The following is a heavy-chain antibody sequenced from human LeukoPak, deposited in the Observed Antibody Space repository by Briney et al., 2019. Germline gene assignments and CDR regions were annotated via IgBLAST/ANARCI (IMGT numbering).Heavy chain of an antibody. J-gene: IGHJ5*02. CDR1: GYSFDSYA. CDR3: ARASGGFDP. CDR2: INTNTGKP. D-gene: IGHD1-14*01. V-gene: IGHV7-4-1*02. Sequence: ASVKVSCKAFGYSFDSYAISWVRQAPGQGLEWMGWINTNTGKPTYAQGFRGRLVFSLDTSVSTAYLQISGLKAEDTAVYFCARASGGFDPWPQATQVTVSS.